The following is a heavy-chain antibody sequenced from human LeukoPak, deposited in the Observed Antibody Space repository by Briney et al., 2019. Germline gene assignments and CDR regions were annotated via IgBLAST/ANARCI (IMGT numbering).Heavy chain of an antibody. V-gene: IGHV3-21*01. J-gene: IGHJ4*02. Sequence: GGSLRLSCAASAFTFSTYSMNWVRQAPGKGLEWVSSISSGSSYKYYADSVKGRFTIFRDNAKNSLYLQMNSLRAEDTAVYYCARGGVSGSDRGILEHDYWGQGTLVTVSS. CDR3: ARGGVSGSDRGILEHDY. D-gene: IGHD1/OR15-1a*01. CDR1: AFTFSTYS. CDR2: ISSGSSYK.